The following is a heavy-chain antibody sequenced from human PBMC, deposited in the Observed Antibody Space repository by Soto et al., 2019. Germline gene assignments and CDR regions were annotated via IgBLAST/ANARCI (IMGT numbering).Heavy chain of an antibody. D-gene: IGHD7-27*01. CDR2: FYGDGAT. V-gene: IGHV3-53*01. Sequence: EAQLVESGGGLIQPGGSLRLSCGASGFTVSSDHMSWVRQAPGQGLEWVAGFYGDGATSYADSAKGRFTISRANPMNTLTLHMNSLRAEDTSHYCCVRLSWGPRYWGQVTPVTVSS. CDR1: GFTVSSDH. J-gene: IGHJ4*02. CDR3: VRLSWGPRY.